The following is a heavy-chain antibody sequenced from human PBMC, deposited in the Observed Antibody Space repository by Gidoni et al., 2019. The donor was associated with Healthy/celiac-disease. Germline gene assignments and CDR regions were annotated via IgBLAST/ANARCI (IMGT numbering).Heavy chain of an antibody. V-gene: IGHV3-48*03. D-gene: IGHD2-15*01. Sequence: TIYYADSVKGRFTISRDNAKNSLYLQMNSLRAEDTAVYYCARQDSRDSFDYWGQETLVTVSS. CDR2: TI. CDR3: ARQDSRDSFDY. J-gene: IGHJ4*02.